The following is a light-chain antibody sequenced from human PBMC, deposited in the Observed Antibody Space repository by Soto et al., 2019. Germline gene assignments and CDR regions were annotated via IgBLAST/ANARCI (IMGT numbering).Light chain of an antibody. CDR1: SSDVGGYNY. Sequence: QSVLTQPASVSGSPGQSITLSCTGTSSDVGGYNYVSWYQHHPGKAPKLMIYDVSNRPSGVSNRFSGSKSGNTASLTISGLQAEDEADYYCSSYTTSSTYVFATGTKVTVL. CDR2: DVS. J-gene: IGLJ1*01. V-gene: IGLV2-14*03. CDR3: SSYTTSSTYV.